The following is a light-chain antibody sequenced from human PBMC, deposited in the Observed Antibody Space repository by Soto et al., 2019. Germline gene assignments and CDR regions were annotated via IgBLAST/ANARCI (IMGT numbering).Light chain of an antibody. J-gene: IGLJ1*01. Sequence: QSVLTQPPSVSGAPGQSVTISCTGSDSSIGAGYDVHWYQQLPGTPPKVLIYGNSNRPSGVPDRFSASKSGTSASLAITGLQAEDEADYYCQSYDNSLSGSYVFGSGTKVTVL. CDR2: GNS. CDR1: DSSIGAGYD. CDR3: QSYDNSLSGSYV. V-gene: IGLV1-40*01.